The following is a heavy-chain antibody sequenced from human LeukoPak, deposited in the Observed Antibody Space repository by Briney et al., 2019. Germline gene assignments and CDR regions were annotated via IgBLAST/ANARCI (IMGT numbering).Heavy chain of an antibody. CDR1: GFSFDSYE. CDR2: ISATGNTI. J-gene: IGHJ4*02. V-gene: IGHV3-48*03. Sequence: LSLSCVVSGFSFDSYEMDWVRQAPGKGLEWLSYISATGNTIYDADSVKGRFTISRDNAKNSLYLQMNTLRAEETAVYYCARAKARRYDYWGQGTLVTVSS. CDR3: ARAKARRYDY.